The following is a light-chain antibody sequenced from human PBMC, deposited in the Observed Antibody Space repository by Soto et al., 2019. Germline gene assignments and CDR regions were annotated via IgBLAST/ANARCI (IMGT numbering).Light chain of an antibody. V-gene: IGKV1-39*01. CDR1: ENIRTY. CDR3: QQSYNSPPT. J-gene: IGKJ1*01. Sequence: DIQMTQSPSSLSASVGDRVTITCRASENIRTYLNWYQQKPGKAPKLLIYAASTLQSGILSRFSDSGSGTDFIFTISSLQPEDFAAYFCQQSYNSPPTFGQGTKVEI. CDR2: AAS.